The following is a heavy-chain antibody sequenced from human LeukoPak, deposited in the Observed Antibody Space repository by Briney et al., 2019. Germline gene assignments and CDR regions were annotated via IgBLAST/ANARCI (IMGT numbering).Heavy chain of an antibody. J-gene: IGHJ4*02. D-gene: IGHD3-10*01. CDR2: INHSGST. Sequence: SETLSLTCAVDGGAVSGYYWSCIRQPPGKGLEWIGEINHSGSTNYNPSLKSRVTISVDTPKNQFSLKLSSVTAADTAVYYCARRITMVRGFNYWGQGTLVTVSS. V-gene: IGHV4-34*01. CDR3: ARRITMVRGFNY. CDR1: GGAVSGYY.